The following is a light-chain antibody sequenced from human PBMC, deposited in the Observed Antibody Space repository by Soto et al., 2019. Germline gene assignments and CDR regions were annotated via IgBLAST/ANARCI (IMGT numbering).Light chain of an antibody. J-gene: IGKJ5*01. Sequence: DIVMTQSPATLSVSPGERATFSCRARQSVSSHLAWYQQKPGQAPRLLIYGASTSATGIPARFSGSGSGTEFTLTISSLQSEDFAVYYCQQYDNWPPITCRQGTLLEIK. CDR2: GAS. CDR1: QSVSSH. V-gene: IGKV3-15*01. CDR3: QQYDNWPPIT.